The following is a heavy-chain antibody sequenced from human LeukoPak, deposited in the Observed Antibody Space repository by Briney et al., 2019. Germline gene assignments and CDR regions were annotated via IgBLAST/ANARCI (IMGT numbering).Heavy chain of an antibody. CDR1: GGSLSSNTYF. D-gene: IGHD6-13*01. CDR2: IYHTGIT. V-gene: IGHV4-31*03. Sequence: SQTLSLTCTVSGGSLSSNTYFWGWIRQPPGRGVGWIRYIYHTGITYYNPTLKSRGTISVDTPNNQFSLKLTSVTAADTAVYYCARVLSGAAGTPDFWGQGTLVTVSS. CDR3: ARVLSGAAGTPDF. J-gene: IGHJ4*02.